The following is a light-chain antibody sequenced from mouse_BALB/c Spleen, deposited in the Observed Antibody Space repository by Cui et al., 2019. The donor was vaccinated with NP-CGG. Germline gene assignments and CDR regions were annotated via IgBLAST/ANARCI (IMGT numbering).Light chain of an antibody. J-gene: IGLJ1*01. V-gene: IGLV1*01. CDR2: GTN. CDR3: ALWYSNHWV. Sequence: QAVVTQDSVPTTSPGETVTLTCRSSIGSVTTSNYANWVQEKPDHLFTGLIGGTNNRAPGVPARFSGSLIGDKAALTITGAQTEDEAIYFCALWYSNHWVFGGGTKLTVL. CDR1: IGSVTTSNY.